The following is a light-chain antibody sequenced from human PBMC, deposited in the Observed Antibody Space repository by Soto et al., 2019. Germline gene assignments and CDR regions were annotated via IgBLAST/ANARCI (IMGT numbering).Light chain of an antibody. CDR1: QSVDTTF. CDR3: QQYNNWWT. J-gene: IGKJ1*01. Sequence: EIVLTQSPGSLSLSPGQRATLSCRASQSVDTTFFAWYQKKPGQAPRLLIYGASKRATGIPARFSGSGSGTEFTLTISSLQSEDFAFYYCQQYNNWWTFGQGTRVDIK. CDR2: GAS. V-gene: IGKV3-15*01.